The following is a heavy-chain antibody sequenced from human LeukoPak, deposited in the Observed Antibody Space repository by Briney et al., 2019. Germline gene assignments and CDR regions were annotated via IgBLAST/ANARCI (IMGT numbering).Heavy chain of an antibody. J-gene: IGHJ6*02. CDR1: GFTFSSYG. V-gene: IGHV3-33*01. CDR2: IWYDGSNK. Sequence: PGGSLRLSCAASGFTFSSYGMHWVRQAPGKGLEWVAVIWYDGSNKYYADSVKGRFTISRDNSKNTLYLQMNSLRAEDTAVYYCARDELSSLVVPAAIMLWPHYYGMDVWGQGTTVTVSS. CDR3: ARDELSSLVVPAAIMLWPHYYGMDV. D-gene: IGHD2-2*01.